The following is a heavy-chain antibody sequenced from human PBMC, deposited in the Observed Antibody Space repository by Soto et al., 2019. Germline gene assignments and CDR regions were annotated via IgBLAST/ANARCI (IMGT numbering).Heavy chain of an antibody. Sequence: QVQLVQSGAEVKKPGSSVKVSYKASGGPFSSYAISWVRQAPGQGLEWMGGIIPIFGTANYAQKFQGRVTITADESTSTAYMELSSLRSEDTAVYYCASLGMITFGGEIPYWGQGTLVTVSS. CDR3: ASLGMITFGGEIPY. D-gene: IGHD3-16*01. V-gene: IGHV1-69*12. CDR1: GGPFSSYA. J-gene: IGHJ4*02. CDR2: IIPIFGTA.